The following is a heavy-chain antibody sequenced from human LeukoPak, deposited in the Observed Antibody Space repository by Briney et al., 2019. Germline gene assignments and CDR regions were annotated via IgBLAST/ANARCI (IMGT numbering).Heavy chain of an antibody. CDR2: ISSSGSTM. Sequence: PGGSLRLSCAASGFTFSSYEMNWVRQAPRKGLEWVSYISSSGSTMYYADSVKGRFTISRDNSKSTLYLQMNSLRAEDTAVYYCAKSVFDSSGDPYMDVWGKGTAVTISS. D-gene: IGHD3-22*01. J-gene: IGHJ6*03. V-gene: IGHV3-48*03. CDR1: GFTFSSYE. CDR3: AKSVFDSSGDPYMDV.